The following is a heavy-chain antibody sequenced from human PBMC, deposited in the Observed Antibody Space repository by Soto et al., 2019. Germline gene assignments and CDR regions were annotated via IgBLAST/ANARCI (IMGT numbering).Heavy chain of an antibody. CDR3: ARDPSIVLVPAATYYYYYYGMDV. V-gene: IGHV3-7*01. CDR1: GFTFSSYW. J-gene: IGHJ6*02. Sequence: GGSLRLSCASSGFTFSSYWMSWVRQAPGKGLEWVANIKQDGSEKYYVDSVKGRFTISRDNAKNSLYLQMNSLRAEDTAVYYCARDPSIVLVPAATYYYYYYGMDVWGQGTTVTVSS. D-gene: IGHD2-2*01. CDR2: IKQDGSEK.